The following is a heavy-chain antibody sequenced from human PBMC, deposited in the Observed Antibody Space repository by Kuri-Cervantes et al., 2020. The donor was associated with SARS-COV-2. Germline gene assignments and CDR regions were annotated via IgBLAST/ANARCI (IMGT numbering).Heavy chain of an antibody. V-gene: IGHV3-23*01. Sequence: GESLKISCAASGFSFGSYGMNWVRQAPGKGLEWVSTISGSGDSTYYIDSVKGRFTISRDNSRQTLYLQMNSLRDEDTAVFYCAKARGTLTTHDVFDIWGRGTLVTVSS. CDR3: AKARGTLTTHDVFDI. CDR2: ISGSGDST. D-gene: IGHD4-17*01. CDR1: GFSFGSYG. J-gene: IGHJ3*02.